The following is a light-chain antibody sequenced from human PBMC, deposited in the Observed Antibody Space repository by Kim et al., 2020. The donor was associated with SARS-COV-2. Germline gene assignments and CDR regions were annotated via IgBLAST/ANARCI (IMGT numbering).Light chain of an antibody. J-gene: IGKJ3*01. CDR1: QYIGDY. Sequence: DNQMTQYPSSLSASVGDKVTITCQASQYIGDYLNWYQQKPGKAPELLIYDTSNLERGVPSRFSATKSGTDFTFTISNVQAEDVATYYCQQRFASGPGTKLEI. CDR2: DTS. CDR3: QQRFA. V-gene: IGKV1-33*01.